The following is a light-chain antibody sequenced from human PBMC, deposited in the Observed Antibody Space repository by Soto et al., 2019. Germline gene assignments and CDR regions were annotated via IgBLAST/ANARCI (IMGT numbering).Light chain of an antibody. Sequence: EIVLTQCPGTLSLSPGERATLSCRASQSVSSSYLAWYQQKPGQAPRLLIYGASSRATGIPDRFSGSGSGTDFTLTISRLEPEDFAVYYCQQYGSSPRGFGQGTRLEIK. CDR1: QSVSSSY. CDR3: QQYGSSPRG. V-gene: IGKV3-20*01. J-gene: IGKJ5*01. CDR2: GAS.